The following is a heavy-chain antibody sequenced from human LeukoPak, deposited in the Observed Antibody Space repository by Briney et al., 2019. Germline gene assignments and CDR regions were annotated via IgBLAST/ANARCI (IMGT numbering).Heavy chain of an antibody. D-gene: IGHD5-24*01. CDR3: AREPTTLNGYSVSRRHHYFDH. CDR2: IWYDGSNI. V-gene: IGHV3-33*08. Sequence: GGSLRLSCAASGFTFSTCAMSWVRQAPGKGLEWVAVIWYDGSNINYGDSVKGRFAISRDNSRNTLYLQMNSLRAEDTALYYCAREPTTLNGYSVSRRHHYFDHWGQGALVIVSS. CDR1: GFTFSTCA. J-gene: IGHJ4*02.